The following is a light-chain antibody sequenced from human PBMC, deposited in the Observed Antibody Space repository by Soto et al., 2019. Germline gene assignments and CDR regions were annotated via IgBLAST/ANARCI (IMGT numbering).Light chain of an antibody. CDR1: QDIRDD. V-gene: IGKV1-17*01. Sequence: DIQLTQSPSSLSASVGDRVTITCRASQDIRDDLGWYQQKPGKAPKRLIYAASSLQSGVPSRFSGSGSVTEFTLTICILQLEYFATYYCLQRYTYPAFTFGGGTKVDIK. J-gene: IGKJ4*01. CDR2: AAS. CDR3: LQRYTYPAFT.